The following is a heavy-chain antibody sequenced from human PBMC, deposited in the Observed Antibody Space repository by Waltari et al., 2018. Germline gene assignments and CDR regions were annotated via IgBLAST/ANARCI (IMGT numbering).Heavy chain of an antibody. CDR2: ISGSGGST. J-gene: IGHJ6*02. CDR3: AKAGQLEVYYYGMDV. Sequence: AASGFTFSSYAMSWVRQAPGKGLEWVSAISGSGGSTYYADSVKGRFTISRDNSKNTLYLQMNSLRAEDTAVYYCAKAGQLEVYYYGMDVWGQGTTVTVSS. D-gene: IGHD6-6*01. V-gene: IGHV3-23*01. CDR1: GFTFSSYA.